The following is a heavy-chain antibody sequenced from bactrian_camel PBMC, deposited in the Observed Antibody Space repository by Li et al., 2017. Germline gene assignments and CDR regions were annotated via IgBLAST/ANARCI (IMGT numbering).Heavy chain of an antibody. CDR1: GSTVRSHC. Sequence: HVQLVESGGGSVQAGGSLRLSCEVSGSTVRSHCMAWFRQAPGKEREVVAVIEGPGSHTYSDSVKGRFTISKDNAKSTLYLQMNDLKPEDTAEYYCAAHVRRNFEACGGDQSKYDTYGQGTQVTVS. CDR2: IEGPGSH. V-gene: IGHV3S53*01. J-gene: IGHJ4*01. D-gene: IGHD2*01.